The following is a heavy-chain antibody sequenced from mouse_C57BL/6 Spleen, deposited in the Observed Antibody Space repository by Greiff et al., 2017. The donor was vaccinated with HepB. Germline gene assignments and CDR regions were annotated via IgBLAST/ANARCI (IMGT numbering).Heavy chain of an antibody. D-gene: IGHD2-2*01. V-gene: IGHV1-22*01. CDR3: ARNYGYHWDFDV. CDR2: INPNNGGT. Sequence: EVQLQQSGPELVKPGASVKMSCKASGYTFTDYNMHWVKQSHGKSLEWIGYINPNNGGTSYNQKFKGKATLTVNKSSSTAYMELRSLTSEDSAVYYCARNYGYHWDFDVWGTGTTVTVSS. J-gene: IGHJ1*03. CDR1: GYTFTDYN.